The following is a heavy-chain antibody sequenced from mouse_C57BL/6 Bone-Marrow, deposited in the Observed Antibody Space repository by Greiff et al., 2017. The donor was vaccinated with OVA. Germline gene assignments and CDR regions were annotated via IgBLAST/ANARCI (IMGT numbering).Heavy chain of an antibody. CDR3: AGYDGCHWYVDV. D-gene: IGHD2-2*01. V-gene: IGHV1-50*01. J-gene: IGHJ1*03. Sequence: QVQLQQPGAELVKPGASVKLSCKASGYTFTSYWLQWVKQRPGQGLEWIGEIDPSDSYTNYNQKFKGKATLTVDTSSSTAYMQLSSLTSEDSAVYYCAGYDGCHWYVDVWGTGTTVTVSS. CDR2: IDPSDSYT. CDR1: GYTFTSYW.